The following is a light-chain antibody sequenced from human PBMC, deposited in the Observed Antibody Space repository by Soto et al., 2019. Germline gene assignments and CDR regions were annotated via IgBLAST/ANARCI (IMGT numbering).Light chain of an antibody. CDR1: QSVSSN. CDR2: GAS. Sequence: EIVMTQSPATLSVSPWESATLSCRASQSVSSNLAWYQQKPGQAPRLLIYGASTRATGIPARFSGSGSGTEFTLTISSLQSEDFAVYYCQQYNNGRTFGQGTKVDI. V-gene: IGKV3-15*01. CDR3: QQYNNGRT. J-gene: IGKJ1*01.